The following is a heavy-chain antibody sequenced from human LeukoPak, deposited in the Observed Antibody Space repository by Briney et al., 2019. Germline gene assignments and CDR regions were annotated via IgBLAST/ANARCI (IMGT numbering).Heavy chain of an antibody. CDR1: GGSFSGYY. D-gene: IGHD3-10*01. Sequence: SETLSLTCAVYGGSFSGYYWSWIRQPPGKGLEWIGEINHSGSTNYNPSLKSRVTISVDTSKNQFSLKLSSVTAADTAVYYCARDTYGSGSSLAGFDPWGQGTLVTVSS. CDR2: INHSGST. V-gene: IGHV4-34*01. J-gene: IGHJ5*02. CDR3: ARDTYGSGSSLAGFDP.